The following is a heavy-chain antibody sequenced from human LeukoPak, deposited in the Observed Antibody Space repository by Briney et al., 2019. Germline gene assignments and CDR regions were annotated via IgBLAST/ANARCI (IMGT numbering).Heavy chain of an antibody. D-gene: IGHD6-19*01. J-gene: IGHJ4*02. CDR2: ISGSGGNT. Sequence: PGGSLRLSCAASGFTVSSNYMSWVRQAPGKGLEWVSSISGSGGNTYYADSVKGRFTISRDNSKNTLYLQMNSLRAADTAVYYCAKDRRITMAGTVDYFDYWGQGTLVTVSS. CDR1: GFTVSSNY. CDR3: AKDRRITMAGTVDYFDY. V-gene: IGHV3-23*01.